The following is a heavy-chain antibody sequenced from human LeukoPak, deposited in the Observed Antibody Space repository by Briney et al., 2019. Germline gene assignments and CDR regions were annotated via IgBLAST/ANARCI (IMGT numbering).Heavy chain of an antibody. J-gene: IGHJ4*02. Sequence: GRSLRLSCTASGFSFDDYAMHWVRQAPGKGLEWVSAISGSGGSTYYADSVKGRFTISRDNSKNTLYLQMNSLRAEDTAVYYCAGLGATKTDYWGQGTLVTVSS. D-gene: IGHD1-26*01. CDR3: AGLGATKTDY. V-gene: IGHV3-23*01. CDR2: ISGSGGST. CDR1: GFSFDDYA.